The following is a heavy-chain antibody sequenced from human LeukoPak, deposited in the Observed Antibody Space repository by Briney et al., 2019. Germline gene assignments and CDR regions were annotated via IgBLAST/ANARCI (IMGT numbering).Heavy chain of an antibody. CDR1: GFTFSSYA. V-gene: IGHV3-23*01. CDR2: ISGSGGST. D-gene: IGHD6-19*01. CDR3: AKSGHSSGSFDY. J-gene: IGHJ4*02. Sequence: GGSLRLSCAASGFTFSSYAMSWVRQAPGKGLEWVSAISGSGGSTYYADSVKGRFTTSRDNSKNTLYLQMNSLRAEDTAVYYCAKSGHSSGSFDYWGQGTLVTVSS.